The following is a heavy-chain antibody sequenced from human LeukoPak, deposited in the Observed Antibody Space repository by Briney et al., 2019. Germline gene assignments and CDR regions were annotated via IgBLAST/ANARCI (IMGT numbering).Heavy chain of an antibody. CDR1: GGSISSSSYY. D-gene: IGHD6-13*01. CDR2: IYYSGST. J-gene: IGHJ4*02. V-gene: IGHV4-39*01. CDR3: ARQSIAAAGPLTSDY. Sequence: SETLSLTRTVSGGSISSSSYYWGWIRQPPGKGLEWIGSIYYSGSTYYNPSLKSRVTISVDTSKNQFSLKLSSVTAADTAVYYCARQSIAAAGPLTSDYWGQGTLVTVSS.